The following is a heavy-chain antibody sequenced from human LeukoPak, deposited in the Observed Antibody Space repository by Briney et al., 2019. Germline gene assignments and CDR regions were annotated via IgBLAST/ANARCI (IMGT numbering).Heavy chain of an antibody. D-gene: IGHD6-19*01. CDR1: GCSFTSYW. CDR3: ARLDSSGWYWVDY. CDR2: IDPSDSYT. J-gene: IGHJ4*02. V-gene: IGHV5-10-1*01. Sequence: GESLKISCKGSGCSFTSYWISWVRQMPGKGLEGMGRIDPSDSYTNYSPSFQGHVTISADKSISTAYLQWSSLKASDTAMYYCARLDSSGWYWVDYWGQGTLVTVSS.